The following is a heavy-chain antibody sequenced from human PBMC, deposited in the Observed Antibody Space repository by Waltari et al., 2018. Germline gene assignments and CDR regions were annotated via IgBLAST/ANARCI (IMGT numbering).Heavy chain of an antibody. CDR1: GDSIGSGYYY. Sequence: QLQLRESGPGLLKPSETLSLTCSVSGDSIGSGYYYWGWIRQAPGKGLEWIGSIYFAGSTHYNPALKRRLTISVDQSQNQFSLRLSSVTAADTAVYYCAREVGGSSWSTTPRGDAFDIWGQGTMVTVSS. D-gene: IGHD6-13*01. V-gene: IGHV4-39*07. J-gene: IGHJ3*02. CDR2: IYFAGST. CDR3: AREVGGSSWSTTPRGDAFDI.